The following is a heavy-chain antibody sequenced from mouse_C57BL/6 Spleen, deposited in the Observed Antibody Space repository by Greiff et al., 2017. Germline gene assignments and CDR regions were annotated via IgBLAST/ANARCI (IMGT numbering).Heavy chain of an antibody. CDR1: GFTFSSYA. V-gene: IGHV5-4*01. D-gene: IGHD4-1*01. J-gene: IGHJ2*01. CDR2: ISAGGSYT. CDR3: ARDDVTGFDY. Sequence: EVQLVESGGGLVKPGGSLKLSCAASGFTFSSYAMSWVRQTPETRLEWVATISAGGSYTYYPDNVKGRFTISRDNAKNNLYLQMSHLKSEDTAMYYCARDDVTGFDYWGQGTTLTVSS.